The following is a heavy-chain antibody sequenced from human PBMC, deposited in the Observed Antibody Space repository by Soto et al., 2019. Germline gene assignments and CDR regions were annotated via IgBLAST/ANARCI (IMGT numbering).Heavy chain of an antibody. CDR3: AAGYYDSSGIWPFDY. V-gene: IGHV1-58*01. CDR1: GFTFTSSA. J-gene: IGHJ4*02. Sequence: SVKVSCKASGFTFTSSAVQWVRQARGQRLEWIGWIVVGSGNTNYAQKFQERVTITRDMSTSTAYMELSSLRSEDTAVYYCAAGYYDSSGIWPFDYWGQGTLVTVSS. D-gene: IGHD3-22*01. CDR2: IVVGSGNT.